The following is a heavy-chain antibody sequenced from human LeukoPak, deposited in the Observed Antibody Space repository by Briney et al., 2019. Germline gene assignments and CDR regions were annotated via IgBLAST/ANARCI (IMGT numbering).Heavy chain of an antibody. D-gene: IGHD2-15*01. CDR1: GFTFSSYA. CDR2: ISGSGGST. J-gene: IGHJ1*01. V-gene: IGHV3-23*01. CDR3: ARKYCSGGSCYLYFQH. Sequence: GGSLRLSCAASGFTFSSYAMSWVRQAPGKGLEWVSAISGSGGSTYYADSVKGRFTISRDNAKNSLYLQMSSLRAEDTAVYYCARKYCSGGSCYLYFQHWGQGTLVTVSS.